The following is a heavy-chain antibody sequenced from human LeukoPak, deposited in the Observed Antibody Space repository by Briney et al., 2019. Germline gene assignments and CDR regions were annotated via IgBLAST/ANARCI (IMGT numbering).Heavy chain of an antibody. V-gene: IGHV3-64*01. CDR1: GFTFSSYA. Sequence: SGGPLRLSCAASGFTFSSYAMHWVRQAPGKGLEYVSAISGNGGSTYYANSVKGRFTISRDNSKNTLYLQMGSLRAEDMAVYYCARRGSSYGDSIDCWGQGTLVTVSS. D-gene: IGHD4-17*01. CDR2: ISGNGGST. J-gene: IGHJ4*02. CDR3: ARRGSSYGDSIDC.